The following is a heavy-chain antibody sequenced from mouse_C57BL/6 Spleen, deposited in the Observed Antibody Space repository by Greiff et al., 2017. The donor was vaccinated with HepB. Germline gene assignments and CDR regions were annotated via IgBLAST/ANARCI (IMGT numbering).Heavy chain of an antibody. D-gene: IGHD2-3*01. CDR2: IHPNSGST. CDR3: ARTDGPRAMDY. Sequence: VQLQQSGAELVKPGASVKLSCKASGYTFTSYWIHWVKQRPGQGLEWIGMIHPNSGSTNYNEKFKSKATLTVDKSSSTAYMQLSSLTSEDSAVYYCARTDGPRAMDYWGQGTSVTVSS. V-gene: IGHV1-64*01. J-gene: IGHJ4*01. CDR1: GYTFTSYW.